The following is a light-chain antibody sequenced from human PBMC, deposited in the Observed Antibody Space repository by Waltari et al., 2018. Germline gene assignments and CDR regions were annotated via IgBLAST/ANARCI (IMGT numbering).Light chain of an antibody. CDR1: QSVSSY. J-gene: IGKJ5*01. CDR2: DAS. CDR3: QQRSNWPPIT. V-gene: IGKV3-11*01. Sequence: EIVLTQSPATLSLSPGERATLSCRARQSVSSYLAWYQQTPGQAPRLLIYDASNRAPGIPARFSGSGSGTDFTLTISSLEPEDFAVYYCQQRSNWPPITFGQGTRLEIK.